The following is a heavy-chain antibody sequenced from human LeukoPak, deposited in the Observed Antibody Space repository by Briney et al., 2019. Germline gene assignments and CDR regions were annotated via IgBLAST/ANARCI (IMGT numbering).Heavy chain of an antibody. Sequence: PGGSLRLSCAASGFTFSSYSMNWVRQAPGKGLGWVSYISSSSSTIYYADSVKGRFTISRDNAKNSLYLQMNSLRAEDTAVYYCARGPGHFPGEYQLLLFDPWGQGTLVTVSS. CDR3: ARGPGHFPGEYQLLLFDP. J-gene: IGHJ5*02. CDR1: GFTFSSYS. D-gene: IGHD2-2*01. V-gene: IGHV3-48*04. CDR2: ISSSSSTI.